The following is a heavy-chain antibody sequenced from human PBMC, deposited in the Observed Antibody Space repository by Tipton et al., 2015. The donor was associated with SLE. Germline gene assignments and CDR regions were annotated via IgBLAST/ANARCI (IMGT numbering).Heavy chain of an antibody. J-gene: IGHJ3*02. CDR2: ISTYNGNT. CDR1: GYTFSNYG. CDR3: ARGRMTRYGCDI. D-gene: IGHD2-21*02. Sequence: QLVQSGAEVKKAGASMKVSCKASGYTFSNYGISWVRQAPGQGLEWMGWISTYNGNTNSAQKLQGRVTMTTDTSTSTAYMELRSLRSDDTVVYYCARGRMTRYGCDIRGQGTMVPVSS. V-gene: IGHV1-18*01.